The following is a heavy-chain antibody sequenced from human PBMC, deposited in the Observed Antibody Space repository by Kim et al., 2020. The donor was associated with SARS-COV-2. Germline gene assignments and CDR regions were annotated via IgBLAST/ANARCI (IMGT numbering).Heavy chain of an antibody. CDR3: ATERSGNGFDI. D-gene: IGHD3-3*01. J-gene: IGHJ3*02. Sequence: SETLSLTCTVSGGSISSYYWSWIRQPPGKGLEWIGYIYYSGSTDYNASLKSRVTMSVDTSKNQFSLKLSSVTAADTAVYYCATERSGNGFDIWGQGTMVTVSS. CDR1: GGSISSYY. CDR2: IYYSGST. V-gene: IGHV4-59*13.